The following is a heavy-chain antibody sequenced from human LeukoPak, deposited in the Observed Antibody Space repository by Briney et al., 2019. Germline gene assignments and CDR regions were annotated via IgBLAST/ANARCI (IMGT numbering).Heavy chain of an antibody. D-gene: IGHD3-22*01. J-gene: IGHJ4*02. CDR2: IYHSGST. Sequence: SETLSLTCTVSGYSISSGYYWGWIRQPPGKGLEWIGSIYHSGSTYYNPSLKSRVTISVDTSKNQFSLKLSSVTAADTAVYYCARDLGDSSGYYYVSDYWGQGTLVTVSS. V-gene: IGHV4-38-2*02. CDR3: ARDLGDSSGYYYVSDY. CDR1: GYSISSGYY.